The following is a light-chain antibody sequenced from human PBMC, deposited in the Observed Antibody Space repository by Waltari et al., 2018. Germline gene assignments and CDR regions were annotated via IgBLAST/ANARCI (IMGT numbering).Light chain of an antibody. Sequence: EIVLTQSPGTLSLSPGERATLSCRASQRVSSNFLAWYQQKPGQAPRLLIFGASSRATGIPDRFSGSGSGTDFTLTITRLETEDFAVYYCQQYGSSPPVITFGQGTRLEIK. V-gene: IGKV3-20*01. CDR2: GAS. CDR3: QQYGSSPPVIT. J-gene: IGKJ5*01. CDR1: QRVSSNF.